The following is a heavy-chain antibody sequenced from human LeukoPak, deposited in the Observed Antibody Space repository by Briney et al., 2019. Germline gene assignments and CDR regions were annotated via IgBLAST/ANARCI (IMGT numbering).Heavy chain of an antibody. J-gene: IGHJ3*02. Sequence: GGSLRLSCAASGFTFSDYYMSWIRQAPGKGLEWVSSISSSSSYIYYADSVKGRFTISRDNAKNSLYLQMNSLRAEDTAVYYCARTPRKYYYDSSGYPGAFDIWGQGTMVTVSS. V-gene: IGHV3-11*06. CDR2: ISSSSSYI. CDR1: GFTFSDYY. D-gene: IGHD3-22*01. CDR3: ARTPRKYYYDSSGYPGAFDI.